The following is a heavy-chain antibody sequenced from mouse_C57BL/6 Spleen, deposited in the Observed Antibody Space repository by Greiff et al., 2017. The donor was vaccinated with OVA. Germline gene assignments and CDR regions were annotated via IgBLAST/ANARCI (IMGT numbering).Heavy chain of an antibody. V-gene: IGHV1-64*01. CDR1: GYTFTSYW. CDR2: IHPNSGST. J-gene: IGHJ4*01. CDR3: GGYDYDKDYYAMDY. Sequence: QVQLQQPGAELVKPGASVKLSCKASGYTFTSYWMHWVKQRPGQGLEWIGMIHPNSGSTNYNEKFKSKATLTVDKSSSTAYMQLSSLTSEDSAVYYCGGYDYDKDYYAMDYWGQGTSVTVSS. D-gene: IGHD2-4*01.